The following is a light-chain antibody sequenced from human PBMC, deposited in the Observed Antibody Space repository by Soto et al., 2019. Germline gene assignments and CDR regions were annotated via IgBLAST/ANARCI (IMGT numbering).Light chain of an antibody. CDR2: VNSDGTH. CDR3: QTWGTGIVV. CDR1: SGHSTYA. V-gene: IGLV4-69*01. Sequence: QPVLTQSSSASASLGASVKLTCTLSSGHSTYAIAWHQQQPEKGPRYLMKVNSDGTHTKGDGIPDRFSGSSSGAQRYLTISRLQSEDEADYYCQTWGTGIVVFGGGTQLTVL. J-gene: IGLJ2*01.